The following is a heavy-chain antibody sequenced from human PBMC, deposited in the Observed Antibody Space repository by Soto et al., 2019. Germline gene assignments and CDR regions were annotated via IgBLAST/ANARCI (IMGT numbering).Heavy chain of an antibody. CDR1: GGSISSGDYY. Sequence: SETLSLTCTVSGGSISSGDYYWSWIRQPPGKGLEWIGYIYYSGSTYYNPSLKSRVTMSVDTSKNQFSLKLSSVTAADTAVYYCASGREGRGSGCAFDIWGQGTMVTVSS. D-gene: IGHD3-10*01. CDR2: IYYSGST. CDR3: ASGREGRGSGCAFDI. V-gene: IGHV4-30-4*01. J-gene: IGHJ3*02.